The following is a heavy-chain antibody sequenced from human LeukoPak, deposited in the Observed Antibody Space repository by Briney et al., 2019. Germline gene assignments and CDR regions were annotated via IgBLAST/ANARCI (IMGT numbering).Heavy chain of an antibody. CDR1: GFTFSSYW. Sequence: PGGSLRLSCSASGFTFSSYWMSWVRQAPGKGLEWVANIKQGGSENYYVDSVKGRFTISRDNAKNSLYLQMNSLRAEDTAVYYCVRGKTTVTPGYFDYWGQGTLVTVSS. CDR2: IKQGGSEN. V-gene: IGHV3-7*01. J-gene: IGHJ4*02. D-gene: IGHD4-11*01. CDR3: VRGKTTVTPGYFDY.